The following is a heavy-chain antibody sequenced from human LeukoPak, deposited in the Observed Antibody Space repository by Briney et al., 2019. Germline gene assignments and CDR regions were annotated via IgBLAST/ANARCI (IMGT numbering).Heavy chain of an antibody. J-gene: IGHJ6*02. CDR1: GFTFSSYA. Sequence: GGSLRLSCAASGFTFSSYAMHWVRQAPGKGLEWVAVISYDGSNKYYADSVKGRFTISRDNSKNTLYLQMNSLRAEDTAVYYCARDQGHYGSGGPTPYGMDVWGQGTTVTVSS. CDR2: ISYDGSNK. CDR3: ARDQGHYGSGGPTPYGMDV. D-gene: IGHD3-10*01. V-gene: IGHV3-30-3*01.